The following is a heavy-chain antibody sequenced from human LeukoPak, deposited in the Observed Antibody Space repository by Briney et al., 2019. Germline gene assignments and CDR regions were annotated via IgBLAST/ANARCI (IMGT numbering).Heavy chain of an antibody. CDR2: INSDGSST. CDR3: ARDGYYYDSSGYYRYFDY. CDR1: GFTFSSYW. J-gene: IGHJ4*02. Sequence: PGGSLRFSCAASGFTFSSYWMHWVRQAPGKGLVWVSRINSDGSSTSYADSVKGRFTISRDNAKNTLYLQMNSLRAEDTAVYYCARDGYYYDSSGYYRYFDYWGQGTLVTVSS. V-gene: IGHV3-74*01. D-gene: IGHD3-22*01.